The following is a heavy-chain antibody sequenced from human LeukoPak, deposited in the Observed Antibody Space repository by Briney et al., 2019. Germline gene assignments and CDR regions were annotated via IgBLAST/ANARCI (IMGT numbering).Heavy chain of an antibody. V-gene: IGHV3-23*01. CDR1: GFTFSSLG. CDR3: ASRDVCSGGTCYGIAY. J-gene: IGHJ4*02. Sequence: PGGSLRLSCAASGFTFSSLGMQWVRQAPGKGLEWVSHITGGGGSTDYADSVKGRFTISRDNSKNTLYLQMNILRVEDTAVYYCASRDVCSGGTCYGIAYWGRGTLVTVSS. D-gene: IGHD2-15*01. CDR2: ITGGGGST.